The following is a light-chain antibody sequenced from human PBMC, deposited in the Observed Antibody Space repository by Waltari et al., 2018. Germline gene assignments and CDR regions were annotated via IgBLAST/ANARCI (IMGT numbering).Light chain of an antibody. CDR1: QSLLASDGKTY. CDR2: DVS. V-gene: IGKV2-29*02. J-gene: IGKJ4*01. CDR3: MQGIHLPLT. Sequence: ETVMTQTPVSLSVTPGQPASMSCTSSQSLLASDGKTYLHWYLQKPGQSPQLLIYDVSSRFSGVPDRFSGSGSGTDFTLRISRVEAEDVGVYYCMQGIHLPLTFGGGTKVEMK.